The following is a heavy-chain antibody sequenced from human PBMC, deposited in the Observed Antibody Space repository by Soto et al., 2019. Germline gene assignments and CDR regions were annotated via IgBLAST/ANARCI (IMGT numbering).Heavy chain of an antibody. Sequence: GGSLRLSCAASGFTFSSYSMNWVRQAPGEGLEWVSSISSSSSYIYYADSVKGRFTISRDNAKNSLYLQMNSLRAEDTAVYYCFQAEDGIRYFDWLLHDYYYGMDVWGQGTTVTVSS. D-gene: IGHD3-9*01. V-gene: IGHV3-21*01. CDR1: GFTFSSYS. CDR2: ISSSSSYI. J-gene: IGHJ6*02. CDR3: FQAEDGIRYFDWLLHDYYYGMDV.